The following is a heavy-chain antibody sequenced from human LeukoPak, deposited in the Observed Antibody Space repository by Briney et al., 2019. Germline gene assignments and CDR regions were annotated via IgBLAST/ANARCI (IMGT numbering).Heavy chain of an antibody. D-gene: IGHD5-18*01. CDR1: GFTFSNYA. CDR2: ISGSGGST. J-gene: IGHJ4*02. V-gene: IGHV3-23*01. CDR3: ARDGGYSYGRTDY. Sequence: PGGSLRLSCAASGFTFSNYAMNWVRQAPGKGLEWVSVISGSGGSTYYADSVKGRFTISRVNSKNTLYLQMNSLRAEDTAVYYCARDGGYSYGRTDYWGQGILVTVSS.